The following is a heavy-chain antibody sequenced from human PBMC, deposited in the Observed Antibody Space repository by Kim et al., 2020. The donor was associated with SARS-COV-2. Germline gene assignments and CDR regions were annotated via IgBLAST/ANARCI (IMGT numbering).Heavy chain of an antibody. Sequence: SVKVSCKASGGTFSSNAISWVRQAPGQGLEWMGGIIPIFGTANYAQKFQGRVTITADESTSTAYMELSSLRSEDTAVYYCARDRYYGSGSYYNEKPLYVLDLWGRGTLVTVSS. D-gene: IGHD3-10*01. CDR1: GGTFSSNA. CDR3: ARDRYYGSGSYYNEKPLYVLDL. V-gene: IGHV1-69*13. CDR2: IIPIFGTA. J-gene: IGHJ2*01.